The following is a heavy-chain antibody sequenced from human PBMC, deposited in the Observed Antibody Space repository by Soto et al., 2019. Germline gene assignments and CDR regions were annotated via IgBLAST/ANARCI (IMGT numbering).Heavy chain of an antibody. J-gene: IGHJ6*02. CDR2: ISYDGSNK. CDR1: GFTFSSYA. D-gene: IGHD3-10*01. Sequence: GGSLRLSCAASGFTFSSYAMHWVRQAPGKGLEWVAVISYDGSNKYYADSAKGRFTISRDNSENTLYLQMNSLRAEDTAVYYCARAPSGNYYYYGMDVWGQGTTVTVSS. CDR3: ARAPSGNYYYYGMDV. V-gene: IGHV3-30-3*01.